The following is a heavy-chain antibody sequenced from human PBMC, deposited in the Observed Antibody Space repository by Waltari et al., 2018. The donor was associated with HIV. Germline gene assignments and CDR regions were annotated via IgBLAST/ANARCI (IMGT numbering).Heavy chain of an antibody. CDR1: GFTVSSNY. CDR2: IYSCGST. Sequence: EVQLVESGGGLIQPGGSLRLSCAASGFTVSSNYRSWVRKAPGEGLVWVSVIYSCGSTYYADAVKGRFTISRYNSKNTLYLQMNSLSAEDTAVYYCASGYSYIVIFDYWGQGTLVTVSS. D-gene: IGHD5-18*01. J-gene: IGHJ4*02. V-gene: IGHV3-53*01. CDR3: ASGYSYIVIFDY.